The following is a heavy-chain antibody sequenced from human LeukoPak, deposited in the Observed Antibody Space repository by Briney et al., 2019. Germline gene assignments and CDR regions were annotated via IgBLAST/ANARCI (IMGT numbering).Heavy chain of an antibody. J-gene: IGHJ5*02. CDR2: VIPIFGTA. CDR1: GGTFSSYA. Sequence: GASVKVSCKASGGTFSSYAISWVRQAPGQGLEWMGGVIPIFGTANYAQKFQGRVTITADESTSTAYMELSSLRSEDTAVYYCAREANSSSWGNWFDPWGQGTLVTVSS. D-gene: IGHD6-13*01. CDR3: AREANSSSWGNWFDP. V-gene: IGHV1-69*13.